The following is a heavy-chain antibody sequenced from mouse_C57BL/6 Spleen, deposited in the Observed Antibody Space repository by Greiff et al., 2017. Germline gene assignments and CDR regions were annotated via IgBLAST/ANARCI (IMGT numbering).Heavy chain of an antibody. CDR3: ARSPFGYYGSSSYWYFDV. Sequence: EVQLQQSGPELVKPGASVKISCKASGYTFTDYYMNWVKQSHGKSLEWIGDINPNNGGTSYNQKFKGKATLTVDKSSSTAYMELRSLTSEDSAVYYCARSPFGYYGSSSYWYFDVWGTGTTVTVSS. D-gene: IGHD1-1*01. CDR1: GYTFTDYY. J-gene: IGHJ1*03. CDR2: INPNNGGT. V-gene: IGHV1-26*01.